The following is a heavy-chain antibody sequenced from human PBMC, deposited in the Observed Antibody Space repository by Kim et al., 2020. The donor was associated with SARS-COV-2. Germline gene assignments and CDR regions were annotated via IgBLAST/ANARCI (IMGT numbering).Heavy chain of an antibody. Sequence: GGSLRLSCAASGFTFSSYAMSWVRQAPGKGLEWVSAISGSGGSTYYADSVKGRFTNSRKNSKNTLYLQMNSLRAEDTAVYYCAKFQIPYCSGGSCYWFDYWGQGTLVTVSS. V-gene: IGHV3-23*01. CDR2: ISGSGGST. CDR3: AKFQIPYCSGGSCYWFDY. CDR1: GFTFSSYA. J-gene: IGHJ4*02. D-gene: IGHD2-15*01.